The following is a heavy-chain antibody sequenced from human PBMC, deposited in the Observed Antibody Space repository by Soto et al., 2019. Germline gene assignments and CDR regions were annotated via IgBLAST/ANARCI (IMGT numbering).Heavy chain of an antibody. V-gene: IGHV1-69*13. Sequence: SVKVSCKASGGTFSSYTISWVRQAPGQGLEWMGGIIPIFGTANYAQKFQGRVTITADESTSTAYMELSSLRSEDTAVYYCAREGVPRYDYYYYYGMDVWGQGTTVTVSS. CDR2: IIPIFGTA. J-gene: IGHJ6*02. CDR1: GGTFSSYT. CDR3: AREGVPRYDYYYYYGMDV. D-gene: IGHD1-1*01.